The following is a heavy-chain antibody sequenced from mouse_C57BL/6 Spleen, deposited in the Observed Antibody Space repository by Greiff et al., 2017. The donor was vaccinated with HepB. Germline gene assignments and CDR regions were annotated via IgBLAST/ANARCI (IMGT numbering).Heavy chain of an antibody. Sequence: VQLKQSGPELVKPGASVKIPCKASGYTFTDYNMDWVKQSHGKSLEWIGDINPNNGGTIYNQKFKGKATLTVDKSSSTAYMELRSLTSEDTAVYYCAREIYYGNYVWFAYWGQGTLVTVSA. CDR1: GYTFTDYN. CDR2: INPNNGGT. D-gene: IGHD2-1*01. V-gene: IGHV1-18*01. CDR3: AREIYYGNYVWFAY. J-gene: IGHJ3*01.